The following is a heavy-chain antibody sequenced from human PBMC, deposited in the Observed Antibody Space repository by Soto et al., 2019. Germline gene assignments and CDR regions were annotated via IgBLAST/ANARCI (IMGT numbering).Heavy chain of an antibody. J-gene: IGHJ5*02. Sequence: QVQLVESGGGVVQPGRSLRLSCAASGFTFSSYGMHWVRQAPGKGLEWVAVISYDGSNKYYADSVKGRFTISRDNSKNTLYLQMNSLRAEDTAVYYCAKGLWFGSRGAWFDPWGQGTLVTVSS. CDR2: ISYDGSNK. CDR3: AKGLWFGSRGAWFDP. CDR1: GFTFSSYG. D-gene: IGHD3-10*01. V-gene: IGHV3-30*18.